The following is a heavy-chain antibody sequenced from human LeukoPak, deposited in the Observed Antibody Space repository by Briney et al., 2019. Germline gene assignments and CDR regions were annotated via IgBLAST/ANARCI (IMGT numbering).Heavy chain of an antibody. Sequence: GGSLSLSCAASGFTFINYWMSWVRQAPGKGLEWVANIKQDGSEKYYVDSVKDRFTISRDNAKNSLYLQMNSLRAEDAAVYYCTRENWYIDYWGQGNLVTVSS. CDR2: IKQDGSEK. CDR3: TRENWYIDY. J-gene: IGHJ4*02. CDR1: GFTFINYW. V-gene: IGHV3-7*01.